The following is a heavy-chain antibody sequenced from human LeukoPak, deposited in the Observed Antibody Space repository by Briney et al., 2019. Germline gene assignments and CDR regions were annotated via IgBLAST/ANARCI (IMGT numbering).Heavy chain of an antibody. Sequence: GGSLRLSCVASGFTFSSFHLSWVRQAPGRGLEWVSGIGGSGDTYSADSVRGRVTVSRDNSKNTLYLQINSLRAEDTAIYYCAIVSWHGCAHWGQGTLVTVSS. CDR2: IGGSGDT. J-gene: IGHJ4*02. CDR3: AIVSWHGCAH. CDR1: GFTFSSFH. D-gene: IGHD3-10*01. V-gene: IGHV3-23*01.